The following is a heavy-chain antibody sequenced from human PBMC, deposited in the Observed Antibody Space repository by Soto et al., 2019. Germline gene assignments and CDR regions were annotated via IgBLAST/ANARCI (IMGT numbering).Heavy chain of an antibody. J-gene: IGHJ6*02. D-gene: IGHD2-15*01. CDR3: AAGGVRMDV. CDR1: GGSITSYY. Sequence: QVQLQESGPGLVKPSETLSLTCAVSGGSITSYYWSWIRQTPGKGLEWIGFMYYSGRTSYNPSLESRVTMSVDTSKNQFSLKLTSVTAADTAMYYCAAGGVRMDVWGQGTTVTASS. CDR2: MYYSGRT. V-gene: IGHV4-59*01.